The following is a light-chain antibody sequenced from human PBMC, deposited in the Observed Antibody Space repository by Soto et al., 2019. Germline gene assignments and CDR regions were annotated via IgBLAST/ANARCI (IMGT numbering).Light chain of an antibody. V-gene: IGLV1-47*01. CDR1: TSNLGSNF. Sequence: QSVLTQPPSSSGAPGQRVTISWSGSTSNLGSNFIYWYQQLPGAAPKLLISRNNERPSGVPDRFSGSKSGTSASLSISGLRSGDEADYHWGAWDDSLSGVVFGGGTKLTVL. CDR3: GAWDDSLSGVV. CDR2: RNN. J-gene: IGLJ3*02.